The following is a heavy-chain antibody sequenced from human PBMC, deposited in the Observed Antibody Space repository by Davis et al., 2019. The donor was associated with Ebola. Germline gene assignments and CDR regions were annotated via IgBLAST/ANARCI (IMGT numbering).Heavy chain of an antibody. D-gene: IGHD4/OR15-4a*01. J-gene: IGHJ4*02. CDR1: SGSIRSYY. CDR3: AREWWELWGY. Sequence: PSETLSLTCTVSSGSIRSYYWSWFRQSPGKGLEWIGYMYYSGSTSYNPSLKSRVTISVDKSKNQFSLNLSSVTAADTAVYYCAREWWELWGYWGQGTLVTVSS. CDR2: MYYSGST. V-gene: IGHV4-59*12.